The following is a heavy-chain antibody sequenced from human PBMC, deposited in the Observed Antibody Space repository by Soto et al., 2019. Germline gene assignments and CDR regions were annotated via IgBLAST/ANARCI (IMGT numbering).Heavy chain of an antibody. CDR1: GFTFSNYA. V-gene: IGHV3-30-3*01. D-gene: IGHD2-21*02. Sequence: GGSLRLSCTASGFTFSNYAMHWVRQAPGKGLEWVAVISYDASKKYYADSVKGRFTISRDNSKNKLYLQVNSLRVEDTAVYYCAREEMTASGGMDVWGPGTKVTVSS. J-gene: IGHJ6*02. CDR3: AREEMTASGGMDV. CDR2: ISYDASKK.